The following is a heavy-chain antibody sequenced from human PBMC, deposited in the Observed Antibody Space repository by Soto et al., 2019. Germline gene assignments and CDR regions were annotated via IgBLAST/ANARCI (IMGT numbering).Heavy chain of an antibody. Sequence: GASVKVSCKASGGTFSSYAISWVRQAPGQGLEWMGWINPNSGGTNYAQKFQGRVTMTRDTSITTAYMELSRLRSDDTAVYYCATDGSGSDSHRPFDYWGQGTMVTVSS. CDR2: INPNSGGT. V-gene: IGHV1-2*02. D-gene: IGHD3-10*01. CDR3: ATDGSGSDSHRPFDY. CDR1: GGTFSSYA. J-gene: IGHJ4*02.